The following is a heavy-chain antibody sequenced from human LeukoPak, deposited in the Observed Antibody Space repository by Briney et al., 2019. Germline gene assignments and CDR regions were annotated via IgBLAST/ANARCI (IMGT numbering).Heavy chain of an antibody. CDR3: AKGQELDDGVFDS. CDR1: GFTFSSYA. CDR2: ISGDVRST. J-gene: IGHJ4*02. D-gene: IGHD1-1*01. V-gene: IGHV3-23*01. Sequence: GGSLRLSCAASGFTFSSYAMSWVRQAPGKGLEWVSAISGDVRSTFYADSVKGRFTTSRDNSKNTLYLELNSLRVEDTATFYCAKGQELDDGVFDSWGQGTMVTVSS.